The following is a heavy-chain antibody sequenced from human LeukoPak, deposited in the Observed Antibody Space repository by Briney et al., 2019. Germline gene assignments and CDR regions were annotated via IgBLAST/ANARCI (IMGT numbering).Heavy chain of an antibody. CDR1: GFTFSSYG. V-gene: IGHV3-23*01. Sequence: GGTLRLSCAASGFTFSSYGVSWVRHAPGKGLECVSGTVKGRFTISSDNSKSTLLLQMNSLRAKDTAVYYCAKDGGEYFDYVWGSFTSFDSWGQGTLVTVSS. CDR2: T. D-gene: IGHD3-16*01. CDR3: AKDGGEYFDYVWGSFTSFDS. J-gene: IGHJ4*02.